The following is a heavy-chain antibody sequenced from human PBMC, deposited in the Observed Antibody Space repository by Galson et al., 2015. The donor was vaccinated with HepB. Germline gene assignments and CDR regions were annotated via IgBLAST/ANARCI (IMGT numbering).Heavy chain of an antibody. D-gene: IGHD1-1*01. CDR2: IDPSDSYT. CDR1: GYSFTSYW. J-gene: IGHJ6*02. Sequence: QSGAEVKKPGESLRISCKGSGYSFTSYWISWVRQMPGKGLERMGRIDPSDSYTNYSPSFQGHVTISADKSISTAYLQWSSLKASDTAMYYCARHYRDSELERPGYYGMDVWGQGTTVTVSS. V-gene: IGHV5-10-1*01. CDR3: ARHYRDSELERPGYYGMDV.